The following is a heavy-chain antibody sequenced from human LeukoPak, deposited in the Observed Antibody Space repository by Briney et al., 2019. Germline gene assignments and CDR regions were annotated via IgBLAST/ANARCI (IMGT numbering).Heavy chain of an antibody. J-gene: IGHJ4*02. CDR1: GFTFSSYSMN. D-gene: IGHD3-10*01. CDR2: IYYSGST. CDR3: ARRMRHGVYFDY. Sequence: KPGGSLRLSCAASGFTFSSYSMNWVRQAPGKGLEWIGSIYYSGSTYYNPSLKSRVTISVDTSKNQFSLKLSSVTAADTAVYYCARRMRHGVYFDYWGQGTLVTVSS. V-gene: IGHV4-39*01.